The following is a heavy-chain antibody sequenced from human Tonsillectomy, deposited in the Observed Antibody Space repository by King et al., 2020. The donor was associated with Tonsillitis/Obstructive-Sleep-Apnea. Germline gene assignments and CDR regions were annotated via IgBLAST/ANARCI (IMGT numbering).Heavy chain of an antibody. V-gene: IGHV3-7*03. Sequence: VQLVESGGGLVQPGGSLRLSCAASGFTFSNYWVYWVRQAPGKGLEWVANIKQDGSEKYYVDSVKGRFTISRDNAKNSLYLQMNSLRAEDTAVYYGARDKAGGWYFDLWGRGTLVTVSS. D-gene: IGHD3-10*01. CDR2: IKQDGSEK. J-gene: IGHJ2*01. CDR1: GFTFSNYW. CDR3: ARDKAGGWYFDL.